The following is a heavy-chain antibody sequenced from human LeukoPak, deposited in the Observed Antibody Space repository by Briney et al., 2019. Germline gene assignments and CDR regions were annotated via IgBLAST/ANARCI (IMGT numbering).Heavy chain of an antibody. V-gene: IGHV4-4*02. CDR3: ARRTVTNGWFRIDY. Sequence: SGTLSLTCAVSGGSISSSNWWSWVRQPPGKGLEWIGYIYYNGATDYNPSLKSRVTISVDTSKNEFSLKLSSVTAADTALYYCARRTVTNGWFRIDYWGQGSLVIVSS. D-gene: IGHD6-19*01. CDR1: GGSISSSNW. J-gene: IGHJ4*02. CDR2: IYYNGAT.